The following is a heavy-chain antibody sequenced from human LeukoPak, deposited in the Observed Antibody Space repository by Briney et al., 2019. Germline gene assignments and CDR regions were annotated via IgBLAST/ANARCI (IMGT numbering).Heavy chain of an antibody. Sequence: SETLSLTCTVSGGSISSGGYYWSWIRQHPGKGLEWIGYIYYSGSTYYNPSLKSRVTISVDTSKNQFSLKLSSVTAADTAVYYCARVSVTTLFYCYYYMDVWGKGTTVTVSS. J-gene: IGHJ6*03. D-gene: IGHD4-11*01. CDR3: ARVSVTTLFYCYYYMDV. V-gene: IGHV4-31*03. CDR2: IYYSGST. CDR1: GGSISSGGYY.